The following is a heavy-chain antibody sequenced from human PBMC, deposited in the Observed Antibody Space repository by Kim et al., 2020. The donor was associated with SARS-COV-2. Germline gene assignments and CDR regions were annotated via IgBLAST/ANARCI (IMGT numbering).Heavy chain of an antibody. J-gene: IGHJ4*02. Sequence: NTNYATKLQGRVTRTTDTSTSTAYMELRSLRSDDTAVYYCARVQQLEVDYWGQGTLVTVSS. V-gene: IGHV1-18*01. CDR3: ARVQQLEVDY. D-gene: IGHD1-1*01. CDR2: NT.